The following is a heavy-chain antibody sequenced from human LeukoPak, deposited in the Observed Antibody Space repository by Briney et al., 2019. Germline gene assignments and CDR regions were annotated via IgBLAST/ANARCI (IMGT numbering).Heavy chain of an antibody. CDR1: GFTFSDYY. D-gene: IGHD2-2*01. Sequence: GGSLRLSCAASGFTFSDYYMSWIRQAPGKGLEWVAVIWYDGSNKYYADSVKGRFTISRDNSKNTLYLQMNSLRAEDTAVYYCARDYCSSTSCYSSMDVWGQGTTVTVSS. CDR2: IWYDGSNK. J-gene: IGHJ6*02. CDR3: ARDYCSSTSCYSSMDV. V-gene: IGHV3-33*08.